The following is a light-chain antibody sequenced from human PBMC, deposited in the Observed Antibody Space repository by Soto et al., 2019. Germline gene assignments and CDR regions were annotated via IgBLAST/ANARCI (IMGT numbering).Light chain of an antibody. J-gene: IGKJ1*01. Sequence: EIVMTQSPATLSVSPGERATLSCRASQSVSSNLAWYQQKPGQAPRLLIYGASTRATGIPARFSGSGSGTEFTLTISSLQSEDFAVYSCQQYNNWPPVTFGQGTKVEI. CDR1: QSVSSN. CDR3: QQYNNWPPVT. CDR2: GAS. V-gene: IGKV3-15*01.